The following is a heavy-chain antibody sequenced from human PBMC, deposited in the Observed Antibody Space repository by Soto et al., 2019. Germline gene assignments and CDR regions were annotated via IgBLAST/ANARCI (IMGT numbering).Heavy chain of an antibody. V-gene: IGHV5-51*01. D-gene: IGHD1-20*01. CDR1: GYSFTNSW. Sequence: GESLKISCKVSGYSFTNSWIGWVRQMPGKGLQWMGMIYPGDSDIRYSPSFQGQVSISADKSINTAYLQWRSLKASDTAMYFCAGPTQPAWYYYGMDVWGQGTTVTGSS. CDR3: AGPTQPAWYYYGMDV. J-gene: IGHJ6*02. CDR2: IYPGDSDI.